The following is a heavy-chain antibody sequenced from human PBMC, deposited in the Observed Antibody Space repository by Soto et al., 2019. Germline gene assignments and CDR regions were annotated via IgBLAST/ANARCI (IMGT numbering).Heavy chain of an antibody. CDR1: GFSLSTRGMR. D-gene: IGHD3-22*01. CDR3: ARNHYYESSGSGSGAFDI. CDR2: IDWDDDK. V-gene: IGHV2-70*04. J-gene: IGHJ3*02. Sequence: ASGPTLVNPTQTLTLTCTSSGFSLSTRGMRVSWIRQPPGKALEWLARIDWDDDKFYSTSLKTRLTISKDTSKNQVVLTMTNMDPVDTATYYCARNHYYESSGSGSGAFDIWGQGTMVTVSS.